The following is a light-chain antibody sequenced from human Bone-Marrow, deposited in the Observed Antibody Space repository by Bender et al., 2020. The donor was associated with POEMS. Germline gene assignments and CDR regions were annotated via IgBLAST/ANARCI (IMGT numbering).Light chain of an antibody. Sequence: SYVLTQPPSMSVAPGQTARISCGGDEIGRERVHWYQQKTGQAPVLVMSYDSDRPSGIPERFAGSNSGNTATLTISRVEAGDEADYYCQLWDGRSDHGVVFGGGTKLTVL. CDR3: QLWDGRSDHGVV. V-gene: IGLV3-21*04. CDR2: YDS. J-gene: IGLJ3*02. CDR1: EIGRER.